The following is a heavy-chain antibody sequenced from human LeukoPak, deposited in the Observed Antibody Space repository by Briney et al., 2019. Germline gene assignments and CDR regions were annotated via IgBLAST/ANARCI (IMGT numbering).Heavy chain of an antibody. CDR1: GGSFSGYY. J-gene: IGHJ4*02. CDR3: ARGRYYYGSGSYFDY. Sequence: SETLSLTCAVYGGSFSGYYWSWIRQPPRKGLECIGEINHSGSTNYNPSLKSRVTISVDTSKNQFSLKLSSVTAADTAVYYCARGRYYYGSGSYFDYWGQGTLVTVSS. D-gene: IGHD3-10*01. V-gene: IGHV4-34*01. CDR2: INHSGST.